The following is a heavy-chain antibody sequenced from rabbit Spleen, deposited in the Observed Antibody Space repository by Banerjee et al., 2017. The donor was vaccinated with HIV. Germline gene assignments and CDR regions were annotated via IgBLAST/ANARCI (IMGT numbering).Heavy chain of an antibody. CDR2: IYAGSSGST. CDR3: ARDTGSSFSSYGMDL. CDR1: GFSFSAGYY. V-gene: IGHV1S40*01. D-gene: IGHD8-1*01. J-gene: IGHJ6*01. Sequence: QSLEESGGDLVKPGASLTLTCTASGFSFSAGYYMCWVRQAPGKGLECIACIYAGSSGSTYYASWAKGRFTISKTSSTTVTLQMTSLTAADTATYFCARDTGSSFSSYGMDLWGPGTLVTVS.